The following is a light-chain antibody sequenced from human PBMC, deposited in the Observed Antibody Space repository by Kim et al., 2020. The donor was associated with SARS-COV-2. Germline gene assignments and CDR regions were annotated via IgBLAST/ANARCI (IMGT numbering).Light chain of an antibody. CDR2: DSS. J-gene: IGLJ3*02. Sequence: QAVVTQEPSLTVSPGGTVTLTCASSTGTVTSGHYPSWFQQKPGQAPRTLIYDSSNKHSWTPARFSGSLLGGKAALTLSGAQPEDEADYYCLLLYSGSRVFGGGTQLTVL. CDR3: LLLYSGSRV. V-gene: IGLV7-46*01. CDR1: TGTVTSGHY.